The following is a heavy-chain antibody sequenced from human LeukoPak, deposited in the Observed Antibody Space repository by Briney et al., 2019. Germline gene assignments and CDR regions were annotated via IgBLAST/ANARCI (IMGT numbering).Heavy chain of an antibody. CDR1: GFTVSSNY. V-gene: IGHV3-53*01. CDR3: ARVGDHFHWYLDL. CDR2: LYSGSDT. Sequence: PGGSLRLSCAASGFTVSSNYLSWVRQAPGKGLEWVSILYSGSDTYYADSVRGRSTISRDSSKNMLFLHMNSLRAEDTAVYYCARVGDHFHWYLDLWGRGTLVTVSS. D-gene: IGHD3-3*02. J-gene: IGHJ2*01.